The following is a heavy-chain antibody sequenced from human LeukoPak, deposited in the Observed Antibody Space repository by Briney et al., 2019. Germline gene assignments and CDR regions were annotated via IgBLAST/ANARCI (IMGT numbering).Heavy chain of an antibody. V-gene: IGHV3-33*08. J-gene: IGHJ5*02. CDR2: IWYDGSNK. D-gene: IGHD3-10*01. CDR1: GFTFSSYS. Sequence: PGGSLRLSCAASGFTFSSYSMNWVRQAPGKGLEWVAVIWYDGSNKYYADSVKGRFTISRDNSKNTLYLQMNSLRAEDTAVYYCAREGVANWFDPWGQGTLVTVSS. CDR3: AREGVANWFDP.